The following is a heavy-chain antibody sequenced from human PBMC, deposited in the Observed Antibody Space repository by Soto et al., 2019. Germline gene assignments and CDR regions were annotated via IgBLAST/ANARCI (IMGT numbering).Heavy chain of an antibody. CDR1: GFTFSLSA. Sequence: EVQLLESGGGFVQPGESLRLSCAASGFTFSLSAMIWVRQAPGRGLDWGSSLSGGGSTTDYADSVKGRFTISRDNSKNTVHLQMNSLRAEDTAVYYCAKGPEYDILTGCDYWGQGAMVTVAS. V-gene: IGHV3-23*01. CDR2: LSGGGSTT. CDR3: AKGPEYDILTGCDY. J-gene: IGHJ4*02. D-gene: IGHD3-9*01.